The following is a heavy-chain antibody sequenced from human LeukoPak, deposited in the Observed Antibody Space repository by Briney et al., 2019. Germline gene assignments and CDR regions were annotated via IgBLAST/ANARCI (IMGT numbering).Heavy chain of an antibody. CDR1: GFTFSSYG. Sequence: GGSLRLSCSASGFTFSSYGMHWVRQAPGKGLEWVSYITISSGTIYYADSVKGRFTISRDNAKNSLYLQMNSLRAEDTAVYYCASATTVVTPFDYWGQGTLVTVSS. CDR3: ASATTVVTPFDY. J-gene: IGHJ4*02. D-gene: IGHD4-23*01. CDR2: ITISSGTI. V-gene: IGHV3-48*01.